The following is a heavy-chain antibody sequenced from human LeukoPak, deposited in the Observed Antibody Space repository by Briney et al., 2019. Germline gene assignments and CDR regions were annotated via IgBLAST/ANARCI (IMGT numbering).Heavy chain of an antibody. J-gene: IGHJ4*02. CDR3: AKDMEIVGSSAWGPDY. CDR2: ISSSSSTI. CDR1: GFTFSSHS. V-gene: IGHV3-48*01. D-gene: IGHD3-22*01. Sequence: GGSLRLSCAASGFTFSSHSMNWVRQAPGKGLEWVSYISSSSSTIYYADSVKGRFTISRDNAKNSLYLQMNSLRAEDTAVYYCAKDMEIVGSSAWGPDYWGQGTLVTVSS.